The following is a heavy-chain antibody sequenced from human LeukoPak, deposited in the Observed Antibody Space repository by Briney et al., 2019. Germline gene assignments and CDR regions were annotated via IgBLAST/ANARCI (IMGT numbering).Heavy chain of an antibody. CDR3: AKNNDIIAVSGRPDY. D-gene: IGHD6-13*01. CDR1: GFTFSGYG. V-gene: IGHV3-23*01. J-gene: IGHJ4*02. Sequence: GGSLRLSCVASGFTFSGYGMTWVRQAPGKGLEWVSSLTGSGDNTYYADSMKGRFTISRDNSRKTLYLQMNSLTVGDTAVYYCAKNNDIIAVSGRPDYWGQGTLVAVSS. CDR2: LTGSGDNT.